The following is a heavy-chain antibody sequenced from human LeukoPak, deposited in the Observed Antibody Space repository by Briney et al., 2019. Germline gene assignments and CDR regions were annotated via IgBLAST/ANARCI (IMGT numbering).Heavy chain of an antibody. CDR3: AKDTYSSRWYTDY. CDR2: ISGSGGST. D-gene: IGHD6-19*01. J-gene: IGHJ4*02. Sequence: GGSLRLSCAASGFTFSSYAMSWVRQAPGKGLEGFPAISGSGGSTYYADSVKGRFTISRDNSKNTLSLQMNSLRAEDTAVYYCAKDTYSSRWYTDYWGQGTLVSVSS. CDR1: GFTFSSYA. V-gene: IGHV3-23*01.